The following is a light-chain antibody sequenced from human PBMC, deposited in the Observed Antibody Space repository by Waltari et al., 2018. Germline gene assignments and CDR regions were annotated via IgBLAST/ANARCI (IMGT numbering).Light chain of an antibody. CDR2: GVT. CDR1: ASDVGGYNS. Sequence: QSALTQPPSASGSPGQSVTISCPGTASDVGGYNSVPWYQQHPGKAPRLIIYGVTLRPSGVPDRFSASKSGNTASLTVSGLQAEDEADYYCSSYAGGNILVVFGGGTRLTVL. V-gene: IGLV2-8*01. J-gene: IGLJ2*01. CDR3: SSYAGGNILVV.